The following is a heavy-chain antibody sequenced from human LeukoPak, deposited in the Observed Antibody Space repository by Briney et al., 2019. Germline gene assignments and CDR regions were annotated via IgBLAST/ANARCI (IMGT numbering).Heavy chain of an antibody. Sequence: GGSQRLSCAASGFTFSSYGMHWVRQAPGKGLEWVAVIWYDGSNKYYADSVKGRFTISRDNSKNTLYLQMNSLRAEDTAVYYCARDEGYSSSLFDYWGQGTLVTVSS. V-gene: IGHV3-33*01. CDR3: ARDEGYSSSLFDY. J-gene: IGHJ4*02. CDR2: IWYDGSNK. D-gene: IGHD6-13*01. CDR1: GFTFSSYG.